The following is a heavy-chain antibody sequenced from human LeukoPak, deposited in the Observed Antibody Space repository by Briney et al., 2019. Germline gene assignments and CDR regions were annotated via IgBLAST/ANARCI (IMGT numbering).Heavy chain of an antibody. D-gene: IGHD3-10*01. J-gene: IGHJ4*02. Sequence: GGSLRLSCAASGFTFSQFGMHWVRQAPGKGLEWVALISYDGSNKNYADSVKGRSTISRDNSKNTLYLLMNSLRAEDTAVYFCAKDGGDYYGSGSSSHWGQGTLVTVSS. CDR2: ISYDGSNK. V-gene: IGHV3-30*18. CDR1: GFTFSQFG. CDR3: AKDGGDYYGSGSSSH.